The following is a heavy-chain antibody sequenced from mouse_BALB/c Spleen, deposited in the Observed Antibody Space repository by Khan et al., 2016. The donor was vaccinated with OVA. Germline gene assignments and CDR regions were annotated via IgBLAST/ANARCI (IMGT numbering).Heavy chain of an antibody. J-gene: IGHJ2*01. Sequence: VQLQESGAELAKPGASVKMSCKASGYTFINYWLLWVKQSPGQGLEWIGYINPSTGYTEYNQNFKDKATLTADKSSRTAYMQLSSLTSEDSVVFYCARRGLRWDFDYWGQGTTLTVSS. D-gene: IGHD1-1*01. V-gene: IGHV1-7*01. CDR3: ARRGLRWDFDY. CDR2: INPSTGYT. CDR1: GYTFINYW.